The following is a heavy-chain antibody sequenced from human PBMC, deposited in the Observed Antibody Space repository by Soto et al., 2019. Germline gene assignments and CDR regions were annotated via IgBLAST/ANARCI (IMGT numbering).Heavy chain of an antibody. J-gene: IGHJ6*02. D-gene: IGHD5-18*01. CDR2: IYTSGST. CDR1: GGSISSYY. CDR3: AKNTEDYYYYYGMDV. V-gene: IGHV4-4*07. Sequence: SETLSLTCTVSGGSISSYYWSWIRQPAGKGLEWIGRIYTSGSTNYNPSLKSRVTMSVDTSKNQFSLKLSSVTAADTAVYYCAKNTEDYYYYYGMDVWGQGTTVTVSS.